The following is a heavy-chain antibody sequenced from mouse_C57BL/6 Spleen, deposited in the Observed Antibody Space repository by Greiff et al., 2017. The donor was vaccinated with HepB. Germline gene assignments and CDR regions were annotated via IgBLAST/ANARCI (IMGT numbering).Heavy chain of an antibody. CDR3: ARNGDYLYYLDY. CDR2: IWSGGST. Sequence: VQLQQSGPGLVQPSQCLSITCTVSGFSLTSYGVHWVRQSPGKGLEWLGVIWSGGSTDYNAAFISRLSISKDNSKSPVFFKMNRLQADDRAIYYCARNGDYLYYLDYWGQGTTLTVSS. CDR1: GFSLTSYG. V-gene: IGHV2-2*01. J-gene: IGHJ2*01. D-gene: IGHD2-4*01.